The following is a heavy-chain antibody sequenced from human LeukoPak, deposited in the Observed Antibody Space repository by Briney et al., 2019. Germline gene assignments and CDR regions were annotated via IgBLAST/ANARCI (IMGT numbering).Heavy chain of an antibody. D-gene: IGHD3-16*01. CDR3: ARKLDYDYVWGSPRFDP. V-gene: IGHV1-18*01. Sequence: ASVKVSCKASGYTFTSYGIGWVRQAPGQGLEWMGWISAYNGNTNYAQKLQGRVTMTTDTSTSTAYMELRSLRSDDTAVYYCARKLDYDYVWGSPRFDPWGQGTLVTVSS. CDR2: ISAYNGNT. CDR1: GYTFTSYG. J-gene: IGHJ5*02.